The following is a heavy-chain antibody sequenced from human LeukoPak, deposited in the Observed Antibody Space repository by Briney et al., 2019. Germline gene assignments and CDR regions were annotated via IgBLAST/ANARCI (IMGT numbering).Heavy chain of an antibody. J-gene: IGHJ5*02. CDR1: GDSVASNTAG. D-gene: IGHD3-9*01. CDR3: ARGSHHPIRYFGWLPKSEFDP. CDR2: TYYRSKWYN. V-gene: IGHV6-1*01. Sequence: SQTLSLTCAIAGDSVASNTAGWHWIRQSPSRGLKWLGRTYYRSKWYNDYAVSVKSRVTINPDTSKNQFSLQLNSVTPEDTAVYYCARGSHHPIRYFGWLPKSEFDPWGQGTLVTASS.